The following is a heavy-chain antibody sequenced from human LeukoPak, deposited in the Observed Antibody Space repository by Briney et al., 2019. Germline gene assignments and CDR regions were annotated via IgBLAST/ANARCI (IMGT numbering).Heavy chain of an antibody. CDR3: ASRAVAGTYYFDY. CDR2: FDPEDGET. Sequence: ASVKVSCKVSGYTLTELSMHWVRQAPGKGLEWMGGFDPEDGETIYAQKFQGRVTMTEDTSIVTAYMELSSLRSEDTAVYYCASRAVAGTYYFDYWGQGTLVTASS. CDR1: GYTLTELS. V-gene: IGHV1-24*01. J-gene: IGHJ4*02. D-gene: IGHD6-13*01.